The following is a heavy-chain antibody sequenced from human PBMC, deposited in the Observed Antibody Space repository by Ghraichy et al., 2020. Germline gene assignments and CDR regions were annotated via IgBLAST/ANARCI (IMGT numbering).Heavy chain of an antibody. Sequence: GGSLRLSCAASGFTFSDSAMHWVRQASGKGLEWVGRIRSKANSYATTYGASVKGRFIISRDDSKNTAFLQMNSLKTEDTAVYYCTRHPPYAVTDFYYYGLDVWGQRTTVTVSS. CDR2: IRSKANSYAT. D-gene: IGHD2-2*01. V-gene: IGHV3-73*01. J-gene: IGHJ6*02. CDR3: TRHPPYAVTDFYYYGLDV. CDR1: GFTFSDSA.